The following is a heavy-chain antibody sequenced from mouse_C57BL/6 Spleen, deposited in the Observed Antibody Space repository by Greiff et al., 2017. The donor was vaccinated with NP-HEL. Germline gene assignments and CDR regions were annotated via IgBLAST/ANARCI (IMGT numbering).Heavy chain of an antibody. D-gene: IGHD1-1*01. CDR1: GYTFTGYW. CDR2: ILPGSGST. V-gene: IGHV1-9*01. J-gene: IGHJ2*01. CDR3: ARRPYYYGSLYYFDY. Sequence: QVQLQQSGAELMKPGASVKLSCKATGYTFTGYWIEWVKQRPGNGLEWIGEILPGSGSTNYNEKFKGKATFTADTSSNTAYMQLSSLTTEDSAIYYCARRPYYYGSLYYFDYWGQGTTLTVSS.